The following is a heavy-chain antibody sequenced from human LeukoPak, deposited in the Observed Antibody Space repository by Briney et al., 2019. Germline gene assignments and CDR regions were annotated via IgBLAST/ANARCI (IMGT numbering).Heavy chain of an antibody. V-gene: IGHV3-23*01. CDR3: AKGRDYYAMDV. CDR2: ISGSGGST. CDR1: GFTFSTYA. Sequence: GGSLRLSCAASGFTFSTYAMTWVRQAQGKGLEWVSPISGSGGSTNYADSVKGRFAISRDNSKNTLFLQMNSLRAEDTAVYYCAKGRDYYAMDVWGQGTTVTVSS. J-gene: IGHJ6*02.